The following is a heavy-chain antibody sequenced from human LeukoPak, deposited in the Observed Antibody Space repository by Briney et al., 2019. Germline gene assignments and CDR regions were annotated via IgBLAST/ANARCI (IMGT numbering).Heavy chain of an antibody. CDR1: GFTFSSYE. Sequence: PGGSLRLSCAASGFTFSSYEMNWVRQAPGKGLEWVSYISSSGSTIYYADSVKGRFTISRDNAKNSLYLQMNSLRAENTAVYYCARDLGYSSSWYYYHGMDVWGQGTTVTVSS. V-gene: IGHV3-48*03. J-gene: IGHJ6*02. CDR2: ISSSGSTI. D-gene: IGHD6-13*01. CDR3: ARDLGYSSSWYYYHGMDV.